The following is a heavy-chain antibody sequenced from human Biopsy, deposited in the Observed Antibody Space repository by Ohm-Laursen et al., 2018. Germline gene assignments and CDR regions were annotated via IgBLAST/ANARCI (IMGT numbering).Heavy chain of an antibody. J-gene: IGHJ4*02. V-gene: IGHV3-21*01. CDR1: GFTVSTTY. CDR3: AKDDYDRVSSGYYFDY. Sequence: SLRLSCAASGFTVSTTYMSWVRQAPGKGLEWVASISSTSNHIHYVDSVWGRFTISRDNAENSLYLEMNSLRVEDTAVYYCAKDDYDRVSSGYYFDYWGQGTLVSVSS. CDR2: ISSTSNHI. D-gene: IGHD3-10*02.